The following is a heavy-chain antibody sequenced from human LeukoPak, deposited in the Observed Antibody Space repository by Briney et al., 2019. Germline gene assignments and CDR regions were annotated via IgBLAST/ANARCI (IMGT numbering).Heavy chain of an antibody. CDR3: ARGEGEYYYYMDV. Sequence: SETLSLTCTVSGGSISSYYWSWIRQPPGKGLEWIGYIYYSGSTNYNPSLKSRVTISVDTSKNQFSLKLSSVTAADTAVYYCARGEGEYYYYMDVWGKGTTVTVSS. CDR2: IYYSGST. CDR1: GGSISSYY. J-gene: IGHJ6*03. V-gene: IGHV4-59*12.